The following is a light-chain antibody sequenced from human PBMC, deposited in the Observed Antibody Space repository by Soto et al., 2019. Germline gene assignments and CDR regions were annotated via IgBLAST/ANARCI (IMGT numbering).Light chain of an antibody. V-gene: IGKV1-39*01. CDR2: AAS. CDR1: RSISSY. CDR3: QQSYDRLT. J-gene: IGKJ4*01. Sequence: DIQMTQSPSSLSASIGDRVTITCRASRSISSYVNWYQQRPGKAPRLLIYAASNLQGGVPSRFSASGSGTDFTLTISSLQPEDLATYYCQQSYDRLTSGGGTKVDI.